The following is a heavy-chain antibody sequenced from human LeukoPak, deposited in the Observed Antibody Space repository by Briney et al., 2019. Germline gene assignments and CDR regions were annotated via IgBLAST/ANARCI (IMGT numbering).Heavy chain of an antibody. CDR3: AKLLGTVTTYDS. CDR2: INPDGSQK. D-gene: IGHD2/OR15-2a*01. J-gene: IGHJ4*02. Sequence: GGSLRLSCEASGFTFSGNWMSWVRQAPGKGLEWVASINPDGSQKLYVDSVKGRFTISRDNTKSSLYLQMDSLGLEDTAMYYCAKLLGTVTTYDSWGQGTRVTVSS. V-gene: IGHV3-7*01. CDR1: GFTFSGNW.